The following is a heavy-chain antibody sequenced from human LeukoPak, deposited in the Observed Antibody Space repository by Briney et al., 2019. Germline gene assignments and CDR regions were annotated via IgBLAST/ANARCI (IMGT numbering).Heavy chain of an antibody. CDR3: ARANSGSSPVDFDY. J-gene: IGHJ4*02. D-gene: IGHD1-26*01. V-gene: IGHV3-48*04. CDR1: GFTFSSHW. Sequence: PGGSLRLSCAASGFTFSSHWMSWVRQAPGKGLEWVSYISSSGSTIYYADSVKGRFTISRDNAKNSLYLQMNSLRAEDTAVYYCARANSGSSPVDFDYWGQGTLVTVSS. CDR2: ISSSGSTI.